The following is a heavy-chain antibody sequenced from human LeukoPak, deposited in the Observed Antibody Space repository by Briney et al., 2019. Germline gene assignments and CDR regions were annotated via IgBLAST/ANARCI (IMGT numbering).Heavy chain of an antibody. Sequence: SGTLSLTCAVSGGSISTNNWWSWVRQPPGKGLEWIGEIFHSGSTKYNPSLKSRVAISVDKSKTQFSLRLSSVTAADTAVYYCARHGILINHSDWYFDLWGRGTLVTVSS. CDR1: GGSISTNNW. J-gene: IGHJ2*01. CDR2: IFHSGST. D-gene: IGHD1-14*01. CDR3: ARHGILINHSDWYFDL. V-gene: IGHV4-4*02.